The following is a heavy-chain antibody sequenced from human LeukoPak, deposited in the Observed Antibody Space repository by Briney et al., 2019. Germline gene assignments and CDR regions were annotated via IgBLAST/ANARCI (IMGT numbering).Heavy chain of an antibody. CDR3: ARDELGLGYCSGGSCYGMDV. Sequence: ASVKVSCKASGYTFTSYGISWVRQAPGQGLEWMGGIIPIFGTANYAQKFQGRVTITADESTSTAYMELSSLRSEDTAVYYCARDELGLGYCSGGSCYGMDVWGKGTTVTVSS. V-gene: IGHV1-69*13. CDR1: GYTFTSYG. D-gene: IGHD2-15*01. CDR2: IIPIFGTA. J-gene: IGHJ6*04.